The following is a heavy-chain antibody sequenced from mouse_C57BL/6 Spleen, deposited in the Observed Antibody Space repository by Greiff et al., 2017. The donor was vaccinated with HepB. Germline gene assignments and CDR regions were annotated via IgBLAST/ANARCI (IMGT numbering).Heavy chain of an antibody. D-gene: IGHD2-5*01. CDR3: ARRYYSNYGYFDV. CDR2: INPNNGGT. V-gene: IGHV1-26*01. J-gene: IGHJ1*03. Sequence: VQLQQSGPELVKPGASVKISCKASGYTFTDYYMNWVKQSHGKSLEWIGDINPNNGGTSYNQKFKGKATLTVDKSSSTAYMELRSRTSEESAVYYCARRYYSNYGYFDVWGTGTTVTVSS. CDR1: GYTFTDYY.